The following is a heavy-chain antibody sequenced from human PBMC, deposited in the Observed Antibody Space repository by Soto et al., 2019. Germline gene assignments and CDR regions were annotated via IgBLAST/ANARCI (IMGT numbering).Heavy chain of an antibody. CDR1: GFTFSSYA. V-gene: IGHV3-23*01. D-gene: IGHD2-15*01. CDR2: ISGSGVST. CDR3: AKIDGSRCYLTYDY. Sequence: GGSLRLSCAASGFTFSSYAMSWVRQAPGKGLEWVSAISGSGVSTYYTDSVKDRFTISRDNSKSTLYLQMNSLRAEDTAVYYCAKIDGSRCYLTYDYWGKGTLVTVYS. J-gene: IGHJ4*02.